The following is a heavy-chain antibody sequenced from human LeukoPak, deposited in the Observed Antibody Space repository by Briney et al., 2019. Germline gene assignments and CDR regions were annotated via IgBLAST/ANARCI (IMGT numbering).Heavy chain of an antibody. Sequence: NTGGSLRLSCAASGFTFSSYSMNWVSQAPGKGLEWVASISSSSSYIDYAGSVKGRFTISRDNAKNSLYLQMNSLRAEDTAVYYCARERALGYYYDSSWGQGTLVTVSS. CDR3: ARERALGYYYDSS. D-gene: IGHD3-22*01. J-gene: IGHJ4*02. CDR1: GFTFSSYS. CDR2: ISSSSSYI. V-gene: IGHV3-21*01.